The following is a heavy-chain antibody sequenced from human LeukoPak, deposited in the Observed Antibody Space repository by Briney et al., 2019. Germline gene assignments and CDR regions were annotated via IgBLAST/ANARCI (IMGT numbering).Heavy chain of an antibody. Sequence: ASVKVSCKASGYTFTGYYMHWVRQAPGQGLEWMGIINPSGGSTSYAQKFQGRVTMTRDTSTSTVYMELSSLRSEDTAVYYCVMGGGMGAIVNYWGQGTLVTVSS. CDR3: VMGGGMGAIVNY. V-gene: IGHV1-46*01. CDR1: GYTFTGYY. CDR2: INPSGGST. D-gene: IGHD1-26*01. J-gene: IGHJ4*02.